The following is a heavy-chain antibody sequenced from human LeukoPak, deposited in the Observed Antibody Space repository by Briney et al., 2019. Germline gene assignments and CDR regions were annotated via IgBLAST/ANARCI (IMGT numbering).Heavy chain of an antibody. CDR1: GYTFTSYG. Sequence: ASVKVSCKASGYTFTSYGISWVRQAPGQGLEWMGLISAYNGNTNYAQKLQGRVTMTTDTTTSTVYMELRSLRSDVTAVYYCARGALEWELLGAFDIWGQGTMVTVSS. CDR3: ARGALEWELLGAFDI. V-gene: IGHV1-18*01. D-gene: IGHD1-26*01. CDR2: ISAYNGNT. J-gene: IGHJ3*02.